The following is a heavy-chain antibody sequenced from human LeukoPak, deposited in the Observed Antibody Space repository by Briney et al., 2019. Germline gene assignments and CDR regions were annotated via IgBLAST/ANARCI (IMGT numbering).Heavy chain of an antibody. CDR3: ARDFSSSWPFEY. D-gene: IGHD6-13*01. CDR2: ISSSSSYT. Sequence: GGSLRLSCVASVFTFSDYYMSWIRQAPGKGLEWVSYISSSSSYTNYADSVKGRFTISRDNAKNSLYLQMNSLRAEDTAVYYCARDFSSSWPFEYWGQGTLVTVSS. V-gene: IGHV3-11*06. J-gene: IGHJ4*02. CDR1: VFTFSDYY.